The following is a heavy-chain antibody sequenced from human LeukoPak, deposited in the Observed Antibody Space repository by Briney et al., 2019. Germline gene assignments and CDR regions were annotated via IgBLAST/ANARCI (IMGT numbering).Heavy chain of an antibody. V-gene: IGHV4-34*01. D-gene: IGHD2-21*01. J-gene: IGHJ3*02. CDR2: INHSGST. CDR1: GGSFSGYY. Sequence: SSETLSLTCAVYGGSFSGYYWSWIRQPPGKGLEWIGEINHSGSTNYNPSLKSRVTISVDTSKNQFSLKLSSVTAADTAVYYCARFAPLDAFDIWGQGTMVTVSS. CDR3: ARFAPLDAFDI.